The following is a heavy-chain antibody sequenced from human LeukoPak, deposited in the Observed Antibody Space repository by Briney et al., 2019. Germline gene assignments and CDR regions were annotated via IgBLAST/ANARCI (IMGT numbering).Heavy chain of an antibody. CDR2: IKPDGSEK. CDR1: GFTFSTYW. J-gene: IGHJ4*02. D-gene: IGHD4-17*01. CDR3: ARDDYGDYLFDF. V-gene: IGHV3-7*01. Sequence: GGSLRLSCAASGFTFSTYWMTWVRQAPGKGLEWIANIKPDGSEKYYVDSVKGRFTISRDNAKNPLYLQLHSLRAEDTAMYYCARDDYGDYLFDFWGQGTLVTVSS.